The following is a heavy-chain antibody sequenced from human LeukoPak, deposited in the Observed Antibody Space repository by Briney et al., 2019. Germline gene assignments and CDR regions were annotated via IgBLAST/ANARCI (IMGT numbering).Heavy chain of an antibody. CDR1: VGSLSSYY. CDR2: IYYSGST. D-gene: IGHD6-13*01. CDR3: ARDRSSSWYGRGFDY. Sequence: SETLSLTCTVSVGSLSSYYWSWLRQPPGKGLDGMGYIYYSGSTNYNPSLKSRVTISVDTSKNQFSLKLSSVTAADTAVYYCARDRSSSWYGRGFDYWGQGTLVTVSS. J-gene: IGHJ4*02. V-gene: IGHV4-59*01.